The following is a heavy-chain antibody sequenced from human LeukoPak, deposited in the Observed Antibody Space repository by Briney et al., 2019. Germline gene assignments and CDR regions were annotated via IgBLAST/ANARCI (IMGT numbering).Heavy chain of an antibody. Sequence: PSEILSLTCAVYGGSFSGYYWSWIRQPPGKGLEWIGEINHSGSTNYNPSLKSRVTISVDTSKNQFSLKLSSVTAADTAVYYCARGRNYYDSSGEPFDYWGQGTLVTVSS. D-gene: IGHD3-22*01. CDR1: GGSFSGYY. J-gene: IGHJ4*02. CDR3: ARGRNYYDSSGEPFDY. V-gene: IGHV4-34*01. CDR2: INHSGST.